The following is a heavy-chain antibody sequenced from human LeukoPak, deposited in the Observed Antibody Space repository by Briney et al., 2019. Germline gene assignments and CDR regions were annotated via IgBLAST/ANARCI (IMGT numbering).Heavy chain of an antibody. CDR3: ARQAGGSINALDI. J-gene: IGHJ3*02. V-gene: IGHV4-38-2*01. Sequence: SETLSLTCAVSGYSISSGYYWGWIRQPPGKGLEWIGTIYQSGSTYYNSSLKSRVTISVDTSKNQFSLKLSSVTAADTAVYYCARQAGGSINALDIWGQGTMVTVSS. CDR2: IYQSGST. D-gene: IGHD3-3*02. CDR1: GYSISSGYY.